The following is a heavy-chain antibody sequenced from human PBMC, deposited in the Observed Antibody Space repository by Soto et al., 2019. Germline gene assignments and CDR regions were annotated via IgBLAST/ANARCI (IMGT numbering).Heavy chain of an antibody. D-gene: IGHD3-9*01. Sequence: PGGSLRLSCAASGFTFSSYAMSWVRQAPGKGLEWVSAISGSGGSTYYADSVKGRFTISRDNSKNTLYLQMNSLRAEDTAVYYCAKVLRYFDWLLPHDAFDIWGQGTMVTVSS. CDR3: AKVLRYFDWLLPHDAFDI. J-gene: IGHJ3*02. CDR1: GFTFSSYA. CDR2: ISGSGGST. V-gene: IGHV3-23*01.